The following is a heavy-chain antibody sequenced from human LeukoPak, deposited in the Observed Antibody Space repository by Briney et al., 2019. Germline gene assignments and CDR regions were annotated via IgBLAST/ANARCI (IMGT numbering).Heavy chain of an antibody. D-gene: IGHD3-22*01. J-gene: IGHJ4*02. CDR3: AKSPTIGPYYYDSSGEGATYDY. CDR2: IYSGGST. V-gene: IGHV3-53*01. CDR1: GFTVSSSY. Sequence: GGSLRLSCAASGFTVSSSYMSWVRQAPGKGLEWVSVIYSGGSTYYADSVKGRFTISRDNSKNTLYLQMNSLRAEDTAVYYCAKSPTIGPYYYDSSGEGATYDYWGQGTLVTVSS.